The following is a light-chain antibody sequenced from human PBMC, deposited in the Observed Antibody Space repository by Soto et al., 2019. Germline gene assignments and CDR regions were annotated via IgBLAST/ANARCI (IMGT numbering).Light chain of an antibody. J-gene: IGKJ4*01. Sequence: EIVLAQSPSTLSLSPGERATLSCRASQSVDSSYLAWYQQKPGQAPRLLISGASIRATGIPDRFSASGSGTDFTLTISSLEPEDFAVYYCQQYDNSPDTFGGGTKVEIK. CDR1: QSVDSSY. CDR3: QQYDNSPDT. V-gene: IGKV3-20*01. CDR2: GAS.